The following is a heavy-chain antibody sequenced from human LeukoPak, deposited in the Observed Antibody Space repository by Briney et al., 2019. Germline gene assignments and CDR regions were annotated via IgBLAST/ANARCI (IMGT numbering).Heavy chain of an antibody. J-gene: IGHJ3*02. CDR1: GFTFSGYA. Sequence: GGSLRLSCAASGFTFSGYAMNWVRQAPGKGLDWVSSISNSGESTYYADSVKGRFTISRDNSKNTLYLQMNSLRVEDTAVYYCAKSEWLSARNAFDIWGQGTMVTVSS. CDR3: AKSEWLSARNAFDI. D-gene: IGHD3-3*01. V-gene: IGHV3-23*01. CDR2: ISNSGEST.